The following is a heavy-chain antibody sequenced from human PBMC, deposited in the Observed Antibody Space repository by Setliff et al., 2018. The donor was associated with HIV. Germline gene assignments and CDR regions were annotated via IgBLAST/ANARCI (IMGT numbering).Heavy chain of an antibody. CDR3: ARDRHYYGSGSYGP. D-gene: IGHD3-10*01. Sequence: SSETLSLTCTVSGGSFNNYHWSWIRQPAGKGLEWIGRIYDSGATNYKPSLKSRVTMSIDKSNNQFSLYLTSVTAADTAIHYCARDRHYYGSGSYGPWGQGILVTVSS. CDR1: GGSFNNYH. V-gene: IGHV4-4*07. J-gene: IGHJ5*02. CDR2: IYDSGAT.